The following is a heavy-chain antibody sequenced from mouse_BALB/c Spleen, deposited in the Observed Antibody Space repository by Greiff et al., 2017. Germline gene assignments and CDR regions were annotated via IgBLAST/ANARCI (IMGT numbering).Heavy chain of an antibody. J-gene: IGHJ3*01. Sequence: EVKVEESGGGLVQPGGSLRLSCATSGFTFTDYYMSWVRQPPGKALEWLGFIRNKANGYTTEYSASVKGRFTISRDNSQSILYLQMNTLRAEDSATYYCARDIGFAYWGQGTLVTVSA. V-gene: IGHV7-3*02. CDR1: GFTFTDYY. CDR2: IRNKANGYTT. CDR3: ARDIGFAY.